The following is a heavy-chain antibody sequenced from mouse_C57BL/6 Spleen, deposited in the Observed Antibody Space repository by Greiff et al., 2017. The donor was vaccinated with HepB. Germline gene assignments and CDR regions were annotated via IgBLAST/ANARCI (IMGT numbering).Heavy chain of an antibody. Sequence: VQLQQSGPELVKPGASVKISCKASGYTFTDYYMNWVKQSHGKSLEWIGDINPNNGGTSYNQKFKGKATLTVDKSSSTAYMELRSLTSEDSAVYYCALITTVADYWGQGTTLTVSS. CDR1: GYTFTDYY. V-gene: IGHV1-26*01. D-gene: IGHD1-1*01. CDR3: ALITTVADY. CDR2: INPNNGGT. J-gene: IGHJ2*01.